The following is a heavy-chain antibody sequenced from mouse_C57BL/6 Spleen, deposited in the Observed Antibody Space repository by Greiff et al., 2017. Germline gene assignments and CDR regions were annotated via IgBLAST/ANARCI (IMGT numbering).Heavy chain of an antibody. J-gene: IGHJ2*01. Sequence: EVQLVESGPGLVKPSQSLSLTCSVTGYSITSGYYWNWIRQFPGNKLEWMGYISYDGSNNYNPSLKNRISITRDTSKNQFFLKLISVTTEDTATYYCARGGYDGYYFDYWGQGTTLTVSS. CDR2: ISYDGSN. CDR3: ARGGYDGYYFDY. V-gene: IGHV3-6*01. D-gene: IGHD2-3*01. CDR1: GYSITSGYY.